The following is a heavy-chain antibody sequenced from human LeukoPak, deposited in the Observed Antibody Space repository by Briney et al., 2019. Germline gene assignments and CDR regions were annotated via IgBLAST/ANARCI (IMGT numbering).Heavy chain of an antibody. Sequence: ASVKVSCKASGYTLTSYYIHWVRQAPGQGLEWMGIINPSGGSTIYPQKFQGRVSMTRDTSTSTVYMELSSLRSEDTAIYYCARVPFLLSGFWDYWGQGTLVTVSS. CDR1: GYTLTSYY. V-gene: IGHV1-46*01. CDR2: INPSGGST. J-gene: IGHJ4*02. D-gene: IGHD6-25*01. CDR3: ARVPFLLSGFWDY.